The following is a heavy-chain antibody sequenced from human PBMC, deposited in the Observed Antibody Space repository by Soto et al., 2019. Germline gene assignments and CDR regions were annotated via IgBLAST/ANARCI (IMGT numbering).Heavy chain of an antibody. V-gene: IGHV3-53*01. CDR1: PIILSRSN. CDR3: YRVTGAESH. CDR2: IYNHGQL. J-gene: IGHJ1*01. D-gene: IGHD7-27*01. Sequence: GRSFRFSCVISPIILSRSNMQGLRQAPREELEGVSVIYNHGQLNYGDPVKGPFIIARDNSKNTIYLQMNSMKVEDTDVYYCYRVTGAESHWVKGALGT.